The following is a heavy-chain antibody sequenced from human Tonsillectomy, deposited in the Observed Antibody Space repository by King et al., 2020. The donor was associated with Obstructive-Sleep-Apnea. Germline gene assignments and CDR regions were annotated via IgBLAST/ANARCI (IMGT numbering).Heavy chain of an antibody. CDR2: IVYDGRNK. J-gene: IGHJ6*02. D-gene: IGHD3-3*01. Sequence: VQLVESGGGVVQPGRSLRLSCATSGFSFSSYGMHWVRQAPGKGLEWVALIVYDGRNKFYADSVKGRFTISRDNSKNTLYLQMNSLRAEDTAVYYCANAAWSRGADYYGMDVWGQGTTVTVSS. CDR3: ANAAWSRGADYYGMDV. CDR1: GFSFSSYG. V-gene: IGHV3-30*18.